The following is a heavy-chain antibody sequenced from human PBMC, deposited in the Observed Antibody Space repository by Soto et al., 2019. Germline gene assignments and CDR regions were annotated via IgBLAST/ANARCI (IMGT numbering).Heavy chain of an antibody. J-gene: IGHJ4*02. D-gene: IGHD5-18*01. CDR2: IYYSGST. Sequence: SETLSLTCTVSGGSVSSGSYYWSWIRQPPGKGLEWIGYIYYSGSTNYNPSLKSRVTISVDTSKNQFSLKLSSVTAADTAVYYCASGVAWIQLWTVDYWGQGTLITVSS. CDR1: GGSVSSGSYY. V-gene: IGHV4-61*01. CDR3: ASGVAWIQLWTVDY.